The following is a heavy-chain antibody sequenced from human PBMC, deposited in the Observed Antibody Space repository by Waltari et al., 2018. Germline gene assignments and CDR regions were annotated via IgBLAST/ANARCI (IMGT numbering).Heavy chain of an antibody. CDR3: ATYIGASVGTAAFDV. Sequence: QLHLQESGPGPVKPSETLSLTCSVSGVSITSNRHYWGWIRQPPGQGLEWIGTMSYSGATYSSPSLRSRVTISRDTSKNQLSLKLGSVTAADTAVYYCATYIGASVGTAAFDVWGQGTMVTVSS. D-gene: IGHD5-12*01. CDR1: GVSITSNRHY. V-gene: IGHV4-39*01. CDR2: MSYSGAT. J-gene: IGHJ3*01.